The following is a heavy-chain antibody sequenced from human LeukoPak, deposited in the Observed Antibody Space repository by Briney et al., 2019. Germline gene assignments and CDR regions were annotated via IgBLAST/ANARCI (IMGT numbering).Heavy chain of an antibody. V-gene: IGHV4-31*03. CDR2: IYYSGST. CDR1: GDSISSGGYY. J-gene: IGHJ1*01. CDR3: ARGGSNSYFQH. Sequence: SETLSLTCTVSGDSISSGGYYWSWIRQHPGKGLEWIGYIYYSGSTYYNPSLKSRVFVAVDTFENQFSLKLRSVTAADTAVYYCARGGSNSYFQHWGQGTLVTVSS. D-gene: IGHD1-26*01.